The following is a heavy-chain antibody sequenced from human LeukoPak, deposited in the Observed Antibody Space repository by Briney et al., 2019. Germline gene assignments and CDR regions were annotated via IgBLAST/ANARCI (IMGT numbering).Heavy chain of an antibody. Sequence: ASETLSLTCTVSGYSISSGYYWGWIRQPPGKGLEWIGNIYHSGSTNYNPSLKSRVTISVDTSKNQFSLKLSSVTAADTAVYYCAGDSSSLTDDAFDIWGQGTMVTVSS. V-gene: IGHV4-38-2*02. CDR3: AGDSSSLTDDAFDI. CDR2: IYHSGST. J-gene: IGHJ3*02. D-gene: IGHD6-13*01. CDR1: GYSISSGYY.